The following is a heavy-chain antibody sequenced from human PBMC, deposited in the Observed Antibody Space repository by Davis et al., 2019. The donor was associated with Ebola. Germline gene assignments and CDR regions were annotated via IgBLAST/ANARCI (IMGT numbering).Heavy chain of an antibody. CDR3: ARDLTTVTSDWFDP. CDR1: GFTFSSYS. V-gene: IGHV3-21*01. Sequence: GESLKISCAASGFTFSSYSMNWVRQAPGKGLEWVSFISSSSSYIYYADSVKGRFTISRDNAKNSLYLQMNSLRAEDTAVYYCARDLTTVTSDWFDPWGQGTLVTVSS. D-gene: IGHD4-17*01. J-gene: IGHJ5*02. CDR2: ISSSSSYI.